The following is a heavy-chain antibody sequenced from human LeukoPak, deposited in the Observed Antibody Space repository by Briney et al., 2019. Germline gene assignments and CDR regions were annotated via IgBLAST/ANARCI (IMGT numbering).Heavy chain of an antibody. CDR1: GFTVSSTY. CDR3: ASRHCSGGGCYFAGADPFDY. Sequence: GGSLRLSCAASGFTVSSTYVSWVRQAPGKGLEWVSVIYKGGNTYHIDSVKGRFTISRDTSKNTLYLQMNSLRAEDTAVYYCASRHCSGGGCYFAGADPFDYWGQGTLVTVSS. CDR2: IYKGGNT. D-gene: IGHD2-15*01. J-gene: IGHJ4*02. V-gene: IGHV3-53*01.